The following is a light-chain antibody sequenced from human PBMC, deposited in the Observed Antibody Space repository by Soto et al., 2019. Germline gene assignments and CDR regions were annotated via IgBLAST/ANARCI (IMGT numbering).Light chain of an antibody. J-gene: IGKJ1*01. V-gene: IGKV3-20*01. CDR1: QSVTNDY. CDR2: DAS. Sequence: EIVLTQSPGTLSLSPGERATLSCRASQSVTNDYLAWYQQKPGQAPRLLIYDASSRATGIPDRFRGSGSGTDCTLTSSRIESEDFAVYYCQQCARSPLTFGHGNKVEIK. CDR3: QQCARSPLT.